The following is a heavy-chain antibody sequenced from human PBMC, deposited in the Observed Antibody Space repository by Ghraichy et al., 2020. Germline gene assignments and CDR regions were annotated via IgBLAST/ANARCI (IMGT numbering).Heavy chain of an antibody. V-gene: IGHV3-21*01. J-gene: IGHJ4*02. D-gene: IGHD3-22*01. CDR2: ISSSSSYI. CDR1: GFTFSSYS. CDR3: ARDNWPRYYDSSGYSSFDY. Sequence: GGSLRLSCAASGFTFSSYSMNWVRQAPGKGLEWVSSISSSSSYIYYADSVKGRITISRDNAKNSLYLQMNSLRAEDTAVYYCARDNWPRYYDSSGYSSFDYWGQGTLVTVSS.